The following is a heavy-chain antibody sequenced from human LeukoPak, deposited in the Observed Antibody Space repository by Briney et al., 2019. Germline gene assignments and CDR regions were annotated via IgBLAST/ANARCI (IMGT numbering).Heavy chain of an antibody. CDR2: INGDGSST. CDR1: GYTLSYYW. D-gene: IGHD1/OR15-1a*01. CDR3: TRDPPNKGFDP. V-gene: IGHV3-74*01. J-gene: IGHJ5*02. Sequence: AGSLRLSCAASGYTLSYYWMQWVRQAPGKGLVWVSCINGDGSSTNYADSVKGRFTISRDNAKNTLYLEMNSLRAEDTAVYYCTRDPPNKGFDPWGQGTLVTVSS.